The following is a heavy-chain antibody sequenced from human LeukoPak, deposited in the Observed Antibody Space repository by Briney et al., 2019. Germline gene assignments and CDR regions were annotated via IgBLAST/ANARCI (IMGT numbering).Heavy chain of an antibody. CDR1: GFTVSGNY. D-gene: IGHD3-22*01. V-gene: IGHV3-66*01. CDR3: ARDRREYYYDSSGYYYNDY. J-gene: IGHJ4*02. CDR2: IYSGGST. Sequence: GGSLRLSCAASGFTVSGNYMSWVRQAPGKGLEWVSVIYSGGSTNYADSVKGRFTISRDNSKNTLYLQMNSLRAEDTAVYYCARDRREYYYDSSGYYYNDYWGQGTLVTVSS.